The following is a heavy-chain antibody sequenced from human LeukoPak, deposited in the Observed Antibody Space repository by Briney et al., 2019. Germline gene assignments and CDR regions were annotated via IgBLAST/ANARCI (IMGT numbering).Heavy chain of an antibody. CDR2: ISAYNGNT. D-gene: IGHD6-13*01. CDR3: ARGKRNSSSWYSILYYFDY. J-gene: IGHJ4*02. Sequence: ASVKVSRKASGYTFTSYGISWVRQAPGQGLEWMGWISAYNGNTNYAQKLQGRVTMTTDTSTGTAYMELRSLRSDDTAVYYCARGKRNSSSWYSILYYFDYWGQGTLVTVSS. CDR1: GYTFTSYG. V-gene: IGHV1-18*01.